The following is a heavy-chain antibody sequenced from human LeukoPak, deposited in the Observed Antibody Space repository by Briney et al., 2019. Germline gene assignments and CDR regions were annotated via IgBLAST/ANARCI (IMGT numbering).Heavy chain of an antibody. CDR1: GGSISSSSYY. CDR3: ASESRYCSGGSCFVTWFDP. D-gene: IGHD2-15*01. V-gene: IGHV4-39*01. J-gene: IGHJ5*02. Sequence: SETLSLTCTVSGGSISSSSYYWGWIRQPPGKGLEWIGSIYYSGSTYYNPSLKSRVTISVDTSKNQFSLKLSSVTAADTAVYYCASESRYCSGGSCFVTWFDPWGQGTLVTVSS. CDR2: IYYSGST.